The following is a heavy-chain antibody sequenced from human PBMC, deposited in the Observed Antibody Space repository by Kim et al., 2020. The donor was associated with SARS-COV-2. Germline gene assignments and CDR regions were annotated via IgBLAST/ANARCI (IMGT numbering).Heavy chain of an antibody. CDR1: GFTFSSYG. CDR2: TWYDGSNK. Sequence: GGSLRLSCAASGFTFSSYGMHWVRQAPGKGLEWVAVTWYDGSNKKYVDSVKGRFTIPRDNFVNTVYLQMNSLRVEDTAVYYCVKDGNYGSKGDYYWRMDVWGQGTTVSVFS. CDR3: VKDGNYGSKGDYYWRMDV. J-gene: IGHJ6*02. V-gene: IGHV3-33*06. D-gene: IGHD2-2*01.